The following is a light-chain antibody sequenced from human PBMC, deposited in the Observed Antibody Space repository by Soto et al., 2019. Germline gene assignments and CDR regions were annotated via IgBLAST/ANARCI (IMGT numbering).Light chain of an antibody. CDR2: AAS. CDR3: QQYYSYPPT. J-gene: IGKJ4*01. CDR1: QGISSY. Sequence: AIRMTQSPSSFSASTGDRVTITCRASQGISSYLAWYQQKPGKAPKLLIYAASTFQSGVPSRFSVSGSGTDFTLTISCLQSDDFATYYCQQYYSYPPTFGGGTKVEIK. V-gene: IGKV1-8*01.